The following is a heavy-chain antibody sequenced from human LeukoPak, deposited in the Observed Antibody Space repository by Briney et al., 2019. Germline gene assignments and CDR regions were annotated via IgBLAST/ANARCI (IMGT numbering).Heavy chain of an antibody. CDR3: AGRLWRRDGYNLSAFDI. V-gene: IGHV4-59*01. J-gene: IGHJ3*02. D-gene: IGHD5-24*01. CDR2: IYYSGNT. CDR1: GGSISTYY. Sequence: SETLSLTCTVSGGSISTYYWSWIRQPPGKGLEWIGYIYYSGNTNYNPSLKSRVTISVDTSKNQFSLKLSSVTASDTAVYYCAGRLWRRDGYNLSAFDIWGQGTMVTVSS.